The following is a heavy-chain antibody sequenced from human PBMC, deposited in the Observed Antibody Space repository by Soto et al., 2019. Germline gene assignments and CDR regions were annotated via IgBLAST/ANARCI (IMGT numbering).Heavy chain of an antibody. CDR1: GFTFSSYG. V-gene: IGHV3-33*01. CDR2: IWYDGSNK. CDR3: ARSRPGYYYYGMDV. J-gene: IGHJ6*02. Sequence: PGGSLRLSCAASGFTFSSYGIHWVRQAPGKGLEWVAVIWYDGSNKYYADSVKGRFTISRDNSKNTLYLQMNSLRAEDTAVYYCARSRPGYYYYGMDVWGQGTTVTVSS.